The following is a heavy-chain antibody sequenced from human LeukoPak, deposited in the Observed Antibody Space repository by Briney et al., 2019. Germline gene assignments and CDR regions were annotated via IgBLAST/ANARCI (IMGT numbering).Heavy chain of an antibody. Sequence: SETLSLTCTVSGYSISSGYYWGWIRQPPGKGLEWIGSIYHSGSTYYNPSLKSRVTISVDTSKNQFSLKLSSVTAADTAVYYCAGDRAAGVVYWGQGTLVTVSS. V-gene: IGHV4-38-2*02. J-gene: IGHJ4*02. CDR1: GYSISSGYY. D-gene: IGHD6-13*01. CDR3: AGDRAAGVVY. CDR2: IYHSGST.